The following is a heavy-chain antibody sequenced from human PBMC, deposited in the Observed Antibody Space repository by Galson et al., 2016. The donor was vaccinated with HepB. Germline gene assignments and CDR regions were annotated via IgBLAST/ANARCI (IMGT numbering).Heavy chain of an antibody. CDR2: ISYDGRDK. CDR1: GFAFDDYW. J-gene: IGHJ3*02. CDR3: ARDPYGDNDAFDI. V-gene: IGHV3-30-3*01. Sequence: SLRLSCAASGFAFDDYWMSWVRQGPVKGLEWVAAISYDGRDKYYADSVKGRFTISRDNSRNMVYLEMNSLRPEDTAVYYCARDPYGDNDAFDIWGQGTTVTVSS. D-gene: IGHD4-17*01.